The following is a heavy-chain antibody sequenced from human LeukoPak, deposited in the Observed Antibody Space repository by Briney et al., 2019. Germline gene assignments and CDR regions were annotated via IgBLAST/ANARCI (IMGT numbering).Heavy chain of an antibody. D-gene: IGHD3-10*01. J-gene: IGHJ6*03. CDR2: ISGSGGST. V-gene: IGHV3-23*01. CDR1: GFTFSSYA. CDR3: ARDWVSMVRGVIINILSYYMDV. Sequence: PGGSLRLSCAASGFTFSSYAMSWVRQAPGKGLEWVSAISGSGGSTYYADSVKGRFTISRDNSKNTLYLQMNSLRAEDTAVYYCARDWVSMVRGVIINILSYYMDVWGKGTTVTVSS.